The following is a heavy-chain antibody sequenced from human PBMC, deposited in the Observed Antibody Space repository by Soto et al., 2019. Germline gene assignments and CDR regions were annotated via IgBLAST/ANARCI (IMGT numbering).Heavy chain of an antibody. Sequence: PGGSLRLSCAASGFTFSDYYMSWIRQAPGKGLEWVSYISSSSSYTNYADSVKGRFTISRDNAKNSLYLQMNSLRAEDTALYYCAKDLVWASTTYYALAFDYCGQGTLVTVYS. CDR2: ISSSSSYT. D-gene: IGHD3-10*01. CDR3: AKDLVWASTTYYALAFDY. V-gene: IGHV3-11*05. J-gene: IGHJ4*02. CDR1: GFTFSDYY.